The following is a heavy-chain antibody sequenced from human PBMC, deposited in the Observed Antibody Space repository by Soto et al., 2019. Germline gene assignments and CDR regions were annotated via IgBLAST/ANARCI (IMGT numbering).Heavy chain of an antibody. J-gene: IGHJ4*02. CDR2: ISGSGTNT. Sequence: EVQLLESGGGLVQPGGSLRLSCAASGFTFSNYAMSWVRQAPGKGLEWVSGISGSGTNTYYADSVQGRFTISRDNSKNTLYLQMNSLRAEDTAVYYCAKDLAVIRGKSDYWGQGTLVTVSS. V-gene: IGHV3-23*01. CDR3: AKDLAVIRGKSDY. CDR1: GFTFSNYA. D-gene: IGHD2-15*01.